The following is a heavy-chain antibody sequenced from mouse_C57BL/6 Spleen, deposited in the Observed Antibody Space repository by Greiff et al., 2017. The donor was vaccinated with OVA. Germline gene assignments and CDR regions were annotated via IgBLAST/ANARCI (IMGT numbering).Heavy chain of an antibody. D-gene: IGHD4-1*01. Sequence: EVKLMESGGDLVKPGGSLKLSCAASGFTFSSYGMSCVRQTPDKRLEWVATISSGGSYTYYPDSVKGRFTISRDNAKNTLYLQMSSLKSEDTAMYYCARQELGRVDYWGQGTTLTVSS. V-gene: IGHV5-6*01. CDR2: ISSGGSYT. CDR1: GFTFSSYG. J-gene: IGHJ2*01. CDR3: ARQELGRVDY.